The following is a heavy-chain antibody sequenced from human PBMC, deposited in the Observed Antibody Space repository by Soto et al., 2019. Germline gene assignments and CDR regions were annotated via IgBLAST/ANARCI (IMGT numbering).Heavy chain of an antibody. D-gene: IGHD3-10*01. V-gene: IGHV2-70*01. CDR2: IDWDDDK. CDR3: ARSRLDAPPRVRYYFDY. J-gene: IGHJ4*02. CDR1: GFSLSTSGMC. Sequence: SGPTLVNPTQTLTLTCTFSGFSLSTSGMCVSWIRQPPGKALEWLALIDWDDDKYYSTSLKTRLTISKDTSKNQVVLTMTNMDPVDTATYYCARSRLDAPPRVRYYFDYWGQGTLVTVSS.